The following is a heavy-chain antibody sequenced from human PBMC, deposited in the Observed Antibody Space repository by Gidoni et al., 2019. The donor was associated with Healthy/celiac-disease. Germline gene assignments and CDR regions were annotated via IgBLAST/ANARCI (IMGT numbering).Heavy chain of an antibody. CDR3: ARDPRYDYVWGSYRPYYYYGMDV. CDR2: IIPFLCIA. V-gene: IGHV1-69*08. J-gene: IGHJ6*02. CDR1: GGTISSCT. D-gene: IGHD3-16*02. Sequence: QVQLVQSGAEVKKPGASVKVSCKASGGTISSCTISWVRQAPGQGLEWMGRIIPFLCIANFAQKFQRRVPITAVTSTSTAYMELISLRSEDTAVYYCARDPRYDYVWGSYRPYYYYGMDVWGQGTTVTVSS.